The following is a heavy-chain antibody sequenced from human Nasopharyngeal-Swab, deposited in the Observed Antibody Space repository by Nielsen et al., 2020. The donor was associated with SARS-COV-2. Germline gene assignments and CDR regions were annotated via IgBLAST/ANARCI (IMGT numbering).Heavy chain of an antibody. CDR3: AKYYGDYPYYYYMDV. CDR1: GFTFSSYA. D-gene: IGHD4-17*01. V-gene: IGHV3-23*01. J-gene: IGHJ6*03. CDR2: ISGSGDST. Sequence: GGSLRLSCAASGFTFSSYAMSWVRQAPGKGLEWVSAISGSGDSTYYADSVKGRFTISRDNSKNTLYLQMNSLRAEDTAVYYCAKYYGDYPYYYYMDVWGKGTTVTVSS.